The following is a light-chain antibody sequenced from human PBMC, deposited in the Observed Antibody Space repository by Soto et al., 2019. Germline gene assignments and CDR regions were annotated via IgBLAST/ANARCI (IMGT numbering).Light chain of an antibody. V-gene: IGKV3-15*01. J-gene: IGKJ1*01. CDR3: QQYNSWPRT. Sequence: ETVMKPSPATLSVSPGESATLSCRASQSVSSNLAWYQQRPGQAPRLLIYGASTRATGVPARFSGSGSGTEFTLTISSRQSEDFAVYYCQQYNSWPRTFGQGTKVEIK. CDR2: GAS. CDR1: QSVSSN.